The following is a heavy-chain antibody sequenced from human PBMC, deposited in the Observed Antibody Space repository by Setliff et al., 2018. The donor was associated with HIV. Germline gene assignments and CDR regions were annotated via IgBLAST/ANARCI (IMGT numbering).Heavy chain of an antibody. CDR3: ARAAAGNTGPFDL. V-gene: IGHV3-23*01. CDR1: GFTFGSYA. D-gene: IGHD4-17*01. CDR2: ISGSGDST. Sequence: GGSLRLSCAPSGFTFGSYAMSWVRQAPGQGLEWVSVISGSGDSTFYADSLKGRFTISRDNSKNTLYLQMNSLRAEDTAVYYCARAAAGNTGPFDLWGQGSPVTVSS. J-gene: IGHJ4*02.